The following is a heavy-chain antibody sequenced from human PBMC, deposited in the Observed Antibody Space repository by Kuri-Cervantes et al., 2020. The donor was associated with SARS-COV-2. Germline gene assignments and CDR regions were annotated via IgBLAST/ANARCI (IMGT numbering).Heavy chain of an antibody. Sequence: GGSLRLSCAASGFTFSSYWMSWVRQAPGKGLEWVANIKQDGSEKYYVDSVKGRFTISRENAKNSLFLQMNSLRAGDTAVYYCVRDGDHWNFDYWGQGTLDTVSS. CDR3: VRDGDHWNFDY. J-gene: IGHJ4*02. V-gene: IGHV3-7*01. CDR2: IKQDGSEK. D-gene: IGHD1-1*01. CDR1: GFTFSSYW.